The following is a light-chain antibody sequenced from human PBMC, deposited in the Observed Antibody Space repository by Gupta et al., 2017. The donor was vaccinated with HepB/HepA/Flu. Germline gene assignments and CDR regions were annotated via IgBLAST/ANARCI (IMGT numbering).Light chain of an antibody. CDR2: GAS. CDR3: QQDNNWPS. Sequence: EIVMTQSPATLSVSPGERATLSCRASQSVSSNLAWYQQKPGQAPRLLIYGASNRATGITARFSGSGYGTEFTLTSSSRQSEDFAVYYWQQDNNWPSFGGGTKVEIK. CDR1: QSVSSN. J-gene: IGKJ4*01. V-gene: IGKV3-15*01.